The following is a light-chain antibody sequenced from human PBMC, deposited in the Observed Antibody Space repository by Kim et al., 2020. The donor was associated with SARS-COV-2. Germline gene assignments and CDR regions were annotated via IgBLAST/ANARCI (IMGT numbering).Light chain of an antibody. Sequence: AAGQTARITSGGNNNGSKCVHWYQQKPGQAPVLVIYYDSDRPSGIPEGFSGSNSGNTATLTISRVEAGDEADYYCQVWDSSSDHRVFGGGTQLTVL. CDR1: NNGSKC. CDR3: QVWDSSSDHRV. J-gene: IGLJ3*02. CDR2: YDS. V-gene: IGLV3-21*04.